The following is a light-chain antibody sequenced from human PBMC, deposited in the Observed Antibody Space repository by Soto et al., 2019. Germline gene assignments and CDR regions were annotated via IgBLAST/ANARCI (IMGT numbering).Light chain of an antibody. CDR2: DVS. V-gene: IGLV2-14*01. CDR1: SSDVGGYHY. J-gene: IGLJ2*01. Sequence: QSALTQPASVSGSPGQSITLSCTGTSSDVGGYHYVSWYQQHPGKAPKLMIYDVSNRPSGVSNRFSGSKSGNTASLTISGLQAEDEADYYCSSYTSSSTVVFGGGTKRTVL. CDR3: SSYTSSSTVV.